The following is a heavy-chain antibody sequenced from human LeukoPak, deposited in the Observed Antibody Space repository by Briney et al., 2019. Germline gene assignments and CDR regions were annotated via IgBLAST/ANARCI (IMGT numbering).Heavy chain of an antibody. J-gene: IGHJ4*02. V-gene: IGHV4-38-2*02. Sequence: SETLSLTCTVSGYSINNGYYWGWIRQPPGKGLEWIGSMYHSGSTYYNPSLKSRVTISVDTSKNQVSLKLSSVTAADTAVYYCARDGDIYSYGYLYFDYWGQGTLVTVSS. D-gene: IGHD5-18*01. CDR3: ARDGDIYSYGYLYFDY. CDR2: MYHSGST. CDR1: GYSINNGYY.